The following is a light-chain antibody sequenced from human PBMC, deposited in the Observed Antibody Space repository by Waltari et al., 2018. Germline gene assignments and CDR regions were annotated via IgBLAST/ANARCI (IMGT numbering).Light chain of an antibody. CDR1: QSVNRW. CDR3: QQYEAFPVT. Sequence: DIQMTQSPSTLSASVGDRVTITCRASQSVNRWLAWYQQKPGKAPKLLISMASALQNGVAPRFSGGGSGTEFTLTISNLQPDDSSTYYCQQYEAFPVTFGHGTKVEIK. J-gene: IGKJ1*01. CDR2: MAS. V-gene: IGKV1-5*03.